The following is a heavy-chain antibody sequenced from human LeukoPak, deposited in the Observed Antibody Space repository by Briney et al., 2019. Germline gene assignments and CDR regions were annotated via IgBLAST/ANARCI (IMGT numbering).Heavy chain of an antibody. CDR1: GGSISSYY. V-gene: IGHV4-4*07. Sequence: SETLSLTCTVSGGSISSYYWNWIRQPAGKGLEWIGRIYTSGSTNYNPSLKSRVTMSVDTSKNQFSLKLSSVTAADTAVYYCARENYGSGSYYNARFFYFDYWGQGTLVTVSS. CDR2: IYTSGST. CDR3: ARENYGSGSYYNARFFYFDY. D-gene: IGHD3-10*01. J-gene: IGHJ4*02.